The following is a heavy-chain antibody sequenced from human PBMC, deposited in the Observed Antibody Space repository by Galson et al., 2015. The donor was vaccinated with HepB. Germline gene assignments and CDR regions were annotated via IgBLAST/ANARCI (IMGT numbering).Heavy chain of an antibody. CDR3: ARDARPPDRPSGNYCDYYYFYGMDV. V-gene: IGHV3-33*01. CDR2: IWHDGSRE. J-gene: IGHJ6*02. D-gene: IGHD1-26*01. CDR1: GFTFSSFG. Sequence: SLRLSCAASGFTFSSFGIHWVRQAPAKGLEWVAIIWHDGSREYYAESVKGRFTISRDNSKNTVYLQMSSLRAEDTAVYYCARDARPPDRPSGNYCDYYYFYGMDVWGQGTTVTVSS.